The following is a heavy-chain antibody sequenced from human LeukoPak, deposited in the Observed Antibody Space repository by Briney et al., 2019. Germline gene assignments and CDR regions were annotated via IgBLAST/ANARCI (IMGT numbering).Heavy chain of an antibody. J-gene: IGHJ4*02. V-gene: IGHV1-69*01. CDR1: GGTFSSHA. CDR2: IIPIFGTA. D-gene: IGHD3-10*01. CDR3: ARDPNYYGSGSYSYFDY. Sequence: ASVKVSCKASGGTFSSHAISWVRQAPGQGLEWMGGIIPIFGTANYAQKFQGRVTITADESTSTAYMELSSLRSEDTAVYYCARDPNYYGSGSYSYFDYWGQGTLVTVSS.